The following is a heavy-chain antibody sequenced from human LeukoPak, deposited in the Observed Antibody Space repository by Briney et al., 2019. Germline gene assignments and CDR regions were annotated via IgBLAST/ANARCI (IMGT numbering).Heavy chain of an antibody. D-gene: IGHD3-10*01. J-gene: IGHJ4*02. CDR1: GYTFTGYY. Sequence: ASVKVSCKASGYTFTGYYMHWVRRAPGQGLEWMGWINPNSGGTNYAQKFQGRVTMTRDTSISTAYMELSRLRSDDTAVYYCARTVYYYGPGSYYNFDYWGQGTLVTVSS. V-gene: IGHV1-2*02. CDR3: ARTVYYYGPGSYYNFDY. CDR2: INPNSGGT.